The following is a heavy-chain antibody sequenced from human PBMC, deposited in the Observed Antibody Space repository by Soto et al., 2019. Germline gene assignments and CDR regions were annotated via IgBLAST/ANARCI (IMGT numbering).Heavy chain of an antibody. J-gene: IGHJ6*02. CDR2: ISSSSSTI. D-gene: IGHD5-12*01. Sequence: GGSLRLSCAASGFTFSSYSMNWVRQAPGKGLEWVSYISSSSSTIYYADSVKGRFTISRDNAKNSLYLQMNSLRAEDTAVYYCARADSGYAHGYYHYGMDVWGQGTTVTVSS. CDR1: GFTFSSYS. CDR3: ARADSGYAHGYYHYGMDV. V-gene: IGHV3-48*01.